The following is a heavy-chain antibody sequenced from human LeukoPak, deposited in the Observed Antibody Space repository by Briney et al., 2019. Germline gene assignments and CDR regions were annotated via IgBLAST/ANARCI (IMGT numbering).Heavy chain of an antibody. V-gene: IGHV5-51*01. CDR2: IYPGDSDT. Sequence: GESLKIPCKGSGYSFTSYWIGWVRQMPGKGLEWMGIIYPGDSDTRYSPSFQGQVTISADKSISTAYLQWSSLKASDTAMYYCARVEDYYYYGMDVWGQGTTVTVSS. CDR3: ARVEDYYYYGMDV. CDR1: GYSFTSYW. J-gene: IGHJ6*02.